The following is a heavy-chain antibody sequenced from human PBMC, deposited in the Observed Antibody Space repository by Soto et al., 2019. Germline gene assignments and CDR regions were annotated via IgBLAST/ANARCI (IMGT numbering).Heavy chain of an antibody. V-gene: IGHV3-74*01. CDR2: IKGDASST. J-gene: IGHJ6*02. CDR3: ARGLPGYYGADV. CDR1: GFTFSSYW. Sequence: EVQLVESGGGLVQPGGSLKISCAASGFTFSSYWMHWVRQAPGQGLVWVSRIKGDASSTNYADFVEGRFIITRDSAENTLYLQMNSLRAEDTAVYYCARGLPGYYGADVWGQGTTVTVSS. D-gene: IGHD5-18*01.